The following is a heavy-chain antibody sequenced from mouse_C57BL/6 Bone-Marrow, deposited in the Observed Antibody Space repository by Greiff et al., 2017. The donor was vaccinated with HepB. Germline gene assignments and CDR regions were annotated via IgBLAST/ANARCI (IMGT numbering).Heavy chain of an antibody. V-gene: IGHV1-76*01. D-gene: IGHD1-1*01. CDR1: GYTFTDYY. CDR3: ARGGGSSYDYAMDY. CDR2: IYPGSGNT. J-gene: IGHJ4*01. Sequence: LVESGAELVRPGASVKLSCKASGYTFTDYYINWVKQRPGQGLEWIARIYPGSGNTYYNEKFKGKATLTAEKSSSTAYMQLSSLTSEDSAVYFCARGGGSSYDYAMDYWGQGTSVTVSS.